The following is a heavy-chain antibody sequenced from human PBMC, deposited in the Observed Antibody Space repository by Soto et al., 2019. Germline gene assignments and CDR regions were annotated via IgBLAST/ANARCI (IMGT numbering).Heavy chain of an antibody. J-gene: IGHJ4*02. Sequence: QVQLVESGGGVVQPGRSLRLSCAASGFTFSNHDMNWVRRAPGKGLEWVSLISYDGSNQYYADSVEGRFTISRDNSQKTLYLEMNSLRAEDTAVYYCAKDALLHWIAPNWDWGQGTPVTVSS. D-gene: IGHD1-1*01. CDR3: AKDALLHWIAPNWD. CDR2: ISYDGSNQ. V-gene: IGHV3-30*18. CDR1: GFTFSNHD.